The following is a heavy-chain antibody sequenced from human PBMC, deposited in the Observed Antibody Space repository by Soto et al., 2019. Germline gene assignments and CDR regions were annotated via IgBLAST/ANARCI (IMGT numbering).Heavy chain of an antibody. CDR2: IYHSGST. Sequence: SETLSLTCTVSGYSISSGYYWGWIRQPPGKGLEWIGSIYHSGSTYYNPSLKSRVTISVDTSKNQFSLKLSSVTAADTAVYYGASLASWAWYFDLWGRGTLVTVSS. J-gene: IGHJ2*01. D-gene: IGHD2-2*01. CDR3: ASLASWAWYFDL. V-gene: IGHV4-38-2*02. CDR1: GYSISSGYY.